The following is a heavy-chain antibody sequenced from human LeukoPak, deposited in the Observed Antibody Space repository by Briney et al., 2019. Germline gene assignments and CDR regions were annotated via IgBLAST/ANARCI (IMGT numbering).Heavy chain of an antibody. D-gene: IGHD6-13*01. J-gene: IGHJ4*02. CDR1: GGSFSGYY. Sequence: PSETLSLTCAVYGGSFSGYYWSWIRQPPGKGLEWIGEINHSGSTNYNPSLKSRVTISVDTSKNQFSLKLSSVTAADTAVYYCARGSSWLRRPFDYWGQGTLVTVSS. CDR3: ARGSSWLRRPFDY. CDR2: INHSGST. V-gene: IGHV4-34*01.